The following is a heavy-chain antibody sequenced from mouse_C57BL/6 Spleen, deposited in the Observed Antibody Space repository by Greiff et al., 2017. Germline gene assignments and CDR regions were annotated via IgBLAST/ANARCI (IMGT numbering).Heavy chain of an antibody. CDR1: GYSITSGYD. CDR3: ARGGLRRGFDY. V-gene: IGHV3-1*01. D-gene: IGHD2-2*01. Sequence: EVQLQESGPGMVKPSQSLSLTCTVTGYSITSGYDWHWIRHFPGNKLEWMGYISYSGSTNYNPSLKSRISITHDTSKNHFFLKLNSVTTEDTATYYSARGGLRRGFDYWGQGTTLTVSS. CDR2: ISYSGST. J-gene: IGHJ2*01.